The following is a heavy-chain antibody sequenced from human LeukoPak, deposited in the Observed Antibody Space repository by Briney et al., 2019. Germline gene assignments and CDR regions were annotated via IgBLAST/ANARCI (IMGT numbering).Heavy chain of an antibody. Sequence: SVKVSCKASGGTFSSYAISWVRQAPGQGLEWMGGIIPIFGTANYAQKFQGRVTITADESTSTAYMELSSLRSGDTAVYYCAALSIAAQNAFDIWGQGTMVTVSS. V-gene: IGHV1-69*13. J-gene: IGHJ3*02. D-gene: IGHD6-6*01. CDR2: IIPIFGTA. CDR1: GGTFSSYA. CDR3: AALSIAAQNAFDI.